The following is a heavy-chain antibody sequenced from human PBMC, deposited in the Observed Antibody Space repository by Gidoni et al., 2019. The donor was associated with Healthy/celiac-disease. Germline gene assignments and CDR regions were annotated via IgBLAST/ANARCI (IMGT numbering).Heavy chain of an antibody. Sequence: EVQLVESGGGLVKPGGSLKLSCAAYGFTFSSDSLNWVRQAPGKGLEWVPSISRSSSSISYAASVKCLFTIASDNAKNSLYLHMTSLRAEYTAVYYCASSPQDDAGRIWHWGQGTLVTVSS. V-gene: IGHV3-21*01. CDR1: GFTFSSDS. J-gene: IGHJ4*02. CDR2: ISRSSSSI. D-gene: IGHD6-13*01. CDR3: ASSPQDDAGRIWH.